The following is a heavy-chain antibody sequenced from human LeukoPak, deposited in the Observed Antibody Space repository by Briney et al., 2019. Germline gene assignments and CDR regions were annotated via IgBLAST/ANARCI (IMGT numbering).Heavy chain of an antibody. J-gene: IGHJ5*02. CDR1: GFTFSSYG. Sequence: PGGSLRLSCAASGFTFSSYGMHWVRQAPGKGLEWVAFIRYDGSNKYYADSVKGRFTISRDNSKNTLYLQMNSLRAEDTAVYYCARRSGYSGHDPPQFDPWGQGTLVTVSS. CDR2: IRYDGSNK. V-gene: IGHV3-30*02. CDR3: ARRSGYSGHDPPQFDP. D-gene: IGHD5-12*01.